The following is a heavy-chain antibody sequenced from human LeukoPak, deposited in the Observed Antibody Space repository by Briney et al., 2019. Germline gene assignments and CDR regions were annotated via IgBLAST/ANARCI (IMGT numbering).Heavy chain of an antibody. CDR1: GGSISSSTYY. V-gene: IGHV4-61*05. Sequence: SETLSLTCIISGGSISSSTYYWGWIRQPPGKGLEWIGYIYYSGSTNYNPSLKSRVTISVDTSKNQFSLKLSSVTAADTAVYYCARVFHPTGRRYFDWLLLRDPNWFDPWGQGTLVTVSS. D-gene: IGHD3-9*01. CDR3: ARVFHPTGRRYFDWLLLRDPNWFDP. CDR2: IYYSGST. J-gene: IGHJ5*02.